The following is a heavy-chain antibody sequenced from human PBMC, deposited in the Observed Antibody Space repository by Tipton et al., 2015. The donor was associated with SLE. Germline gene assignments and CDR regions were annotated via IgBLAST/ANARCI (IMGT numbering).Heavy chain of an antibody. Sequence: SLRLSCAASGFTFSSYAMHWVRQAPGKGLEWVAVISYDGSNKYYADSVKGRFTISRDNSKNTLYLQMNSLRAEDTAVYYCAKGEDIVLMVYAGFDYWGQGTLVTVSS. CDR1: GFTFSSYA. D-gene: IGHD2-8*01. J-gene: IGHJ4*02. CDR3: AKGEDIVLMVYAGFDY. V-gene: IGHV3-30-3*01. CDR2: ISYDGSNK.